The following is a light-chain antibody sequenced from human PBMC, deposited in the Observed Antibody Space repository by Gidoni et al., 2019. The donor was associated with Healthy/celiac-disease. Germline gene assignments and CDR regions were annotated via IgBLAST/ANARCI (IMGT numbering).Light chain of an antibody. CDR1: SSNIGAGYD. CDR2: GNS. J-gene: IGLJ1*01. V-gene: IGLV1-40*01. CDR3: QSYDSSRYV. Sequence: QSVLTQPPSVSLAPGQRVTISFTGSSSNIGAGYDVHWYQQLPGTAHKLLIYGNSKRPSGVPDRFSGSKSGTSASLDITGLQAEDEADYYCQSYDSSRYVCGTGTKVTVL.